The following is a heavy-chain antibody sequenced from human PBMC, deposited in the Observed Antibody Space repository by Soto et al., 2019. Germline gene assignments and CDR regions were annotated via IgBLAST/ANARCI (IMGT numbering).Heavy chain of an antibody. CDR3: ATREGALDY. D-gene: IGHD3-16*01. CDR1: GFTFSTYL. CDR2: ISYDGSFK. Sequence: GGSLRLSCAASGFTFSTYLMHWVRQAPGKGLEWVVVISYDGSFKYYADSVKGRFTISRDNSKNTLYLQMNTLRPEDTAVYYCATREGALDYWGQGTLVTVSS. V-gene: IGHV3-30-3*01. J-gene: IGHJ4*02.